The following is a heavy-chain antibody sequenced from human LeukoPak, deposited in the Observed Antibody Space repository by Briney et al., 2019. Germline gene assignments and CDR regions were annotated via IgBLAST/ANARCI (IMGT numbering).Heavy chain of an antibody. D-gene: IGHD4-17*01. CDR1: GGSISSYY. CDR2: IYYSGST. V-gene: IGHV4-59*01. CDR3: ARAPDYGDYVFYFDY. Sequence: SETLSLTCTVSGGSISSYYWSWIRQPPGKGLEWIGYIYYSGSTNYNPSLKSRVTISVDTSKNQFSLKLSSVTAADTAVYYCARAPDYGDYVFYFDYWGQGTLVTVSS. J-gene: IGHJ4*02.